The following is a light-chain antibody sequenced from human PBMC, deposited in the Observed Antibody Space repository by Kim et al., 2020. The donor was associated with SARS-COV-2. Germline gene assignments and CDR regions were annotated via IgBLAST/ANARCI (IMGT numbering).Light chain of an antibody. CDR3: QQSYSTPELT. V-gene: IGKV1-39*01. J-gene: IGKJ4*01. CDR1: QSISSY. Sequence: SVGDRVTITCRASQSISSYLNWYQQKPGKAPKLMIYAASSLQSGVPSRFSGSGSGTDFTLTISSLQPEDFATYYCQQSYSTPELTFGGGTKVDIK. CDR2: AAS.